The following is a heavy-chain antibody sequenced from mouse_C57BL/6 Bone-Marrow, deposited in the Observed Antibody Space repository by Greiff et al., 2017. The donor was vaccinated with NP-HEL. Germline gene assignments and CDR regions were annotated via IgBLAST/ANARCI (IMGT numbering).Heavy chain of an antibody. CDR2: INSDGGST. D-gene: IGHD2-1*01. J-gene: IGHJ2*01. CDR1: EYEFPSHD. CDR3: ARRVYYGNFEDY. V-gene: IGHV5-2*03. Sequence: DVMLVESGGGLVQPGESLKLSCESNEYEFPSHDMSWVRKTPEKRLELVAAINSDGGSTYYPDTMERRFIISRDNTKKTLYLQMSSLRSEDTALYYCARRVYYGNFEDYWGQGTTLTVSS.